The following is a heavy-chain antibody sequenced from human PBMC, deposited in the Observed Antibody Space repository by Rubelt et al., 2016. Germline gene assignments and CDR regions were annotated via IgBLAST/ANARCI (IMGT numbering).Heavy chain of an antibody. CDR2: SGST. D-gene: IGHD6-13*01. CDR3: ARLRAKGLYSSSWYNFGAFDI. V-gene: IGHV4-31*02. J-gene: IGHJ3*02. Sequence: SGSTYYNPSLKSRVTISVDTSKNQFSLKLSSVTAADTAVYYCARLRAKGLYSSSWYNFGAFDIWGQGTMVTVSS.